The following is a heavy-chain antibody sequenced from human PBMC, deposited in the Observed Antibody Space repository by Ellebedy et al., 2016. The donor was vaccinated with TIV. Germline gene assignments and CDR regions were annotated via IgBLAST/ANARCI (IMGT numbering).Heavy chain of an antibody. CDR3: AKDLYTTSSACMDV. D-gene: IGHD6-6*01. CDR1: GFTFDDYA. Sequence: SLKISCAASGFTFDDYAMHWVRQAPGKGLEWVSGISWNSGSIGYGDSVKGRFTISRDNAKNSLYLQMNSLRAEDTALYYCAKDLYTTSSACMDVWGQGTTVTVSS. CDR2: ISWNSGSI. V-gene: IGHV3-9*01. J-gene: IGHJ6*02.